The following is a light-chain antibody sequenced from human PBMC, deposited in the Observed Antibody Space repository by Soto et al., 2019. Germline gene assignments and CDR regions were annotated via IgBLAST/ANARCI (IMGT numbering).Light chain of an antibody. Sequence: EIVLTQSPGTLSLSPGERATLSCRASQSVSSSWLAWYQQKPGQAPRLLIYDASGRATGSPDRFSGSGSGTDFTLTISRLEPEDFAVYYCQQYGSSPITFGQGTRLELK. CDR3: QQYGSSPIT. CDR2: DAS. CDR1: QSVSSSW. V-gene: IGKV3-20*01. J-gene: IGKJ5*01.